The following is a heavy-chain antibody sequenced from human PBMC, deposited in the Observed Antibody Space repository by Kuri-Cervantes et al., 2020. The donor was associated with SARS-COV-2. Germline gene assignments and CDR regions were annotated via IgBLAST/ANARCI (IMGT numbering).Heavy chain of an antibody. Sequence: GGSRRLSFAASGFTFSSYGMHWVRQAPGKGLEWVAVISYDGSNKYYADSVKGRFTISRDNSKNTLYLQMNSLRAEDTAVYYCAKAYDPYGMDVWGQGTTVTVSS. V-gene: IGHV3-30*18. CDR2: ISYDGSNK. CDR3: AKAYDPYGMDV. J-gene: IGHJ6*02. D-gene: IGHD5-12*01. CDR1: GFTFSSYG.